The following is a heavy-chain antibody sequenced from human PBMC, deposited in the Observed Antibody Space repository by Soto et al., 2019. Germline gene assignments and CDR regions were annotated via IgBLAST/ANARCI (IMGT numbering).Heavy chain of an antibody. J-gene: IGHJ6*02. Sequence: SVKVSCKASGGTFSSYAISWVRQAPGQGLEWMGGIIPIFGTANYAQKFQGRVTITADESTSTAYMELSSLRSEDTAVYYCARGIAAAARRPSVKDFWGRGTTVTGSS. D-gene: IGHD6-13*01. CDR1: GGTFSSYA. V-gene: IGHV1-69*13. CDR2: IIPIFGTA. CDR3: ARGIAAAARRPSVKDF.